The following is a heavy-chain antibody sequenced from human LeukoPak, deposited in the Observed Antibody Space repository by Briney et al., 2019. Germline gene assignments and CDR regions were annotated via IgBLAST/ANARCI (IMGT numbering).Heavy chain of an antibody. CDR2: ISSSSSYI. D-gene: IGHD6-13*01. V-gene: IGHV3-21*01. Sequence: GGSLRLSCAASGFTFSSYSMNWVRQAPGKGLEWVSSISSSSSYIYYADSVKGRFTISRDNAKNSLYLQMNSLRAEDTAVYYCARGSSTWYYFDYWGQGTLVTVSS. CDR1: GFTFSSYS. J-gene: IGHJ4*02. CDR3: ARGSSTWYYFDY.